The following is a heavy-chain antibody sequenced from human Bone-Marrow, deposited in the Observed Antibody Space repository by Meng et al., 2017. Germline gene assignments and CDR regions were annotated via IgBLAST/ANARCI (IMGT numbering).Heavy chain of an antibody. CDR1: GGTFSSYA. D-gene: IGHD3-10*01. CDR2: IIPIFGTA. Sequence: SVKVSCKASGGTFSSYAISWVRQAPGQGLEWMGGIIPIFGTANYAQKFQGRVTITADKSTSTAYMELSSLRPEDTAVYYCARVRGPDYYGSGSYSLGWFDPWGQGTLVTVSS. CDR3: ARVRGPDYYGSGSYSLGWFDP. J-gene: IGHJ5*02. V-gene: IGHV1-69*06.